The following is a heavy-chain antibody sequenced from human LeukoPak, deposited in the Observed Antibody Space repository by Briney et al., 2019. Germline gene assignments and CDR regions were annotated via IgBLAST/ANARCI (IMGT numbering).Heavy chain of an antibody. CDR2: IQNDASAE. V-gene: IGHV3-33*05. J-gene: IGHJ4*02. CDR1: GFIFSHYG. CDR3: ARELSQIVWGGLDY. D-gene: IGHD2-21*01. Sequence: GGSLRLSCAASGFIFSHYGMHWFRQAPGKGLEWVAVIQNDASAENFADSVKGRFTISRDNSKNTVFLQMNSLRVEDTAVYYCARELSQIVWGGLDYGGQGTLVSVSS.